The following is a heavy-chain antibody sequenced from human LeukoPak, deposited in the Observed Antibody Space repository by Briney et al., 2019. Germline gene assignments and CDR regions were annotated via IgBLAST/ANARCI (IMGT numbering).Heavy chain of an antibody. D-gene: IGHD5-18*01. Sequence: PGRSLRLSCAASGFTFSSYAMHWVRQAPGKGLEWVAVISYDGSNKYYADSVKGRFTISRDNSKNTLYLQMNSLRAEDTAVYYCAKRIQSAMAMGYWGQGTLVTGSS. V-gene: IGHV3-30*04. J-gene: IGHJ4*02. CDR2: ISYDGSNK. CDR1: GFTFSSYA. CDR3: AKRIQSAMAMGY.